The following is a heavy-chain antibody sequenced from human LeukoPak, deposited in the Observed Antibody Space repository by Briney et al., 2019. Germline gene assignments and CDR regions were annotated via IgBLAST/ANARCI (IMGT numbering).Heavy chain of an antibody. CDR1: GYTFTDYY. Sequence: GASVKVSCKASGYTFTDYYIHWVRQAPGQGLEWMAWINPKSGDTNYLQKVQGRFTMTRDTSISTAYMELSRLRSDDTAVYYCTRGPNVYGSGRSRFDPWGKGTLVTVSS. V-gene: IGHV1-2*02. CDR2: INPKSGDT. D-gene: IGHD3-10*01. J-gene: IGHJ5*02. CDR3: TRGPNVYGSGRSRFDP.